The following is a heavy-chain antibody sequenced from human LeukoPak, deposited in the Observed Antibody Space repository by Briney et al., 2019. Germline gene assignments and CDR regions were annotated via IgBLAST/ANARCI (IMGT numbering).Heavy chain of an antibody. Sequence: PGGSLRLSCAASGFTFSNYGMNWVRQAPGKGLESVSATSGSGSSPNYSDSVKGRLTISRDNSKNTLYLQMNGLRAEDTAVYYCAKTTGGNAYDYIDYWGQGTLVTVSS. CDR2: TSGSGSSP. CDR3: AKTTGGNAYDYIDY. V-gene: IGHV3-23*01. D-gene: IGHD5-12*01. J-gene: IGHJ4*02. CDR1: GFTFSNYG.